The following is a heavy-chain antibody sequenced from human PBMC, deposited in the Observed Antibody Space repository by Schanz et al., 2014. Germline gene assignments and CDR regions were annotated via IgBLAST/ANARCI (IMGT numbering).Heavy chain of an antibody. CDR1: GYTFSDYG. Sequence: QVQLVQSGAEVKKPGASVKVSCKTSGYTFSDYGITWVRQAPGQGLEWMGWINGYNGHTLYAQKFQGRVTMTTDTSTSAAYMELRSLRSADTAVYYCARGGYSSGWYDRDSARFDYWGQGTLVTVSS. CDR2: INGYNGHT. D-gene: IGHD6-19*01. J-gene: IGHJ4*02. V-gene: IGHV1-18*01. CDR3: ARGGYSSGWYDRDSARFDY.